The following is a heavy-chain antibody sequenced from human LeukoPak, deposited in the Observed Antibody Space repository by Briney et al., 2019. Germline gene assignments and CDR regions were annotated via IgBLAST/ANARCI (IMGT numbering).Heavy chain of an antibody. V-gene: IGHV4-34*01. CDR1: GGSFSAYY. CDR3: ARGRVDIVATQTTNYYYYYYMDV. CDR2: INHSGST. D-gene: IGHD5-12*01. Sequence: PSETLSLTCAVYGGSFSAYYWTWIRQPPGKGLEWIGEINHSGSTNYNPSLKSRVTISVGTSKSQFSLKLSSVTAADTAVYYCARGRVDIVATQTTNYYYYYYMDVWGKGTTVTVSS. J-gene: IGHJ6*03.